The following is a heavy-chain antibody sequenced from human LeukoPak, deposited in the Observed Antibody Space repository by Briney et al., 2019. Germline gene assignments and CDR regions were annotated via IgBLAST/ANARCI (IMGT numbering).Heavy chain of an antibody. CDR3: AKDLSGWYSDY. D-gene: IGHD6-19*01. Sequence: GGSLRLSCAASGFTFDDYAMHWVRQAPGKGLEWVSGISWNSGNIGYADSVKGRFTISRDNSKNTLYLQMNSLRAEDTAVYYCAKDLSGWYSDYWGQGTLVTVSS. CDR1: GFTFDDYA. J-gene: IGHJ4*02. CDR2: ISWNSGNI. V-gene: IGHV3-9*01.